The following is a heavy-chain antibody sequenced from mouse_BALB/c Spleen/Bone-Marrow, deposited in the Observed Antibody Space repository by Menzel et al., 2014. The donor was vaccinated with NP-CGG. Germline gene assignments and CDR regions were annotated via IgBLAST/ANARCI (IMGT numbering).Heavy chain of an antibody. CDR2: IYPGDGDT. J-gene: IGHJ2*01. CDR1: GYAFSSSW. Sequence: VQLQQSGPELVKPGASVKISCKASGYAFSSSWMNWVKQRPGQGLEWIGRIYPGDGDTNYNGKFKGKATLTADKSSSTAYMQLSSLTSVDSAVYFCARLLGYYCDYWGQGTTLTVSS. D-gene: IGHD1-1*01. CDR3: ARLLGYYCDY. V-gene: IGHV1-82*01.